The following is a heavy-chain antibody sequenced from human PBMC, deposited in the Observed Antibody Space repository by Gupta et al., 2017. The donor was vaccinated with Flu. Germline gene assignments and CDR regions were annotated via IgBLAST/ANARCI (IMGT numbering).Heavy chain of an antibody. CDR2: FSAYNGNT. CDR3: ARDALSYDFWSGYYPDYYYGMDV. D-gene: IGHD3-3*01. Sequence: QVQLVQSGAEVKKPGASVKVSCKASGYTFTSFGISWVGQAPGQGVEGMGVFSAYNGNTNYAQKLQGRVTMTTDTSTSTAYMELRSLRSDDTAVYYCARDALSYDFWSGYYPDYYYGMDVWGQGTTVTVSS. CDR1: GYTFTSFG. V-gene: IGHV1-18*01. J-gene: IGHJ6*02.